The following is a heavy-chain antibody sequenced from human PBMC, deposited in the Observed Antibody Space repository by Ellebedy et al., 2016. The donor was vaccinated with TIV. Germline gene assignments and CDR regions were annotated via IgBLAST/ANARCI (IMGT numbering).Heavy chain of an antibody. CDR1: GFTFSSYW. D-gene: IGHD3-10*01. CDR3: ARDTHGWFGELSWFDP. Sequence: GGSLRLXCAASGFTFSSYWMSWVRQAPGKGLEWVANIKQDGSEKYYVDSVKGRFTISRDNAKNSLYLQMNSLRAEDTAVYYCARDTHGWFGELSWFDPWGQGTLVTVSS. CDR2: IKQDGSEK. J-gene: IGHJ5*02. V-gene: IGHV3-7*01.